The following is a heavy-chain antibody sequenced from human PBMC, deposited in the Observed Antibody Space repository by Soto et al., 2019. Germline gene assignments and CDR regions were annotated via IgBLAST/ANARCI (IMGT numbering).Heavy chain of an antibody. Sequence: ASVKVSCTASGYTFTGYYMHWVRQAPGQGLEWMGIINPSGGSTSYAQKFQGRVTMTRDTSTSTVYMELSSLRSEDTAVYYCARDRDGSGWFSTPYFDYRGQGTLVTVSS. CDR2: INPSGGST. CDR3: ARDRDGSGWFSTPYFDY. CDR1: GYTFTGYY. V-gene: IGHV1-46*01. D-gene: IGHD6-19*01. J-gene: IGHJ4*02.